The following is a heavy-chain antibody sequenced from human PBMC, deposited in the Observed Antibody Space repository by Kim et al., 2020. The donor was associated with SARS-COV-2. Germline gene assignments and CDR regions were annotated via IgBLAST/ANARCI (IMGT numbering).Heavy chain of an antibody. Sequence: GGSLRLSCAASGFTVSSNYMSWVRQAPGKGLEWVSVIYSGGSTYYADSVKGRFTISRHNSKNTLYLQMNSLRAEDTAVYYCARVAWRYDFWSGYYGWFDPWGQGTLVTVSS. CDR2: IYSGGST. V-gene: IGHV3-53*04. J-gene: IGHJ5*02. CDR3: ARVAWRYDFWSGYYGWFDP. D-gene: IGHD3-3*01. CDR1: GFTVSSNY.